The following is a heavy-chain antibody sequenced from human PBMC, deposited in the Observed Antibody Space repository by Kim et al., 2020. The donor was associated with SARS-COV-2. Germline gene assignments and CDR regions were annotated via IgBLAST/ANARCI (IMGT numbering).Heavy chain of an antibody. V-gene: IGHV1-18*01. Sequence: KLQGRVTMTTDTSTSTAYMELRSLRSDDTAVYYCARVVRGVIPYYYNGMDVWGQGTTVTVSS. J-gene: IGHJ6*02. D-gene: IGHD3-10*02. CDR3: ARVVRGVIPYYYNGMDV.